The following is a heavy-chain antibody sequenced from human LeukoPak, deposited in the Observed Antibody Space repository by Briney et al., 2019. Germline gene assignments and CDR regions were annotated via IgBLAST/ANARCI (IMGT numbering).Heavy chain of an antibody. J-gene: IGHJ4*02. CDR2: IIPILGIA. Sequence: GASVKVSCKASGYTFTSYDISWVRQAPGQGLEWMGRIIPILGIANYAQKFQGRVTITADKSTSTAYMELSSLRSEDTAVYYCAREAWAATYFDYWGQGTLVTVSS. D-gene: IGHD2-15*01. CDR3: AREAWAATYFDY. CDR1: GYTFTSYD. V-gene: IGHV1-69*04.